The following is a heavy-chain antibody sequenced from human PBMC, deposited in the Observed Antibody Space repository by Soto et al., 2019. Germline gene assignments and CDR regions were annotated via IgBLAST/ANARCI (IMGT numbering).Heavy chain of an antibody. CDR2: IIPILGIA. V-gene: IGHV1-69*02. D-gene: IGHD3-22*01. CDR1: GGTFSSYT. J-gene: IGHJ4*02. CDR3: ASEGLYYYDSSGYYKYYFDY. Sequence: QVQLVQSGAEVKKPGSSVKVSCKASGGTFSSYTISWVRQAPGQGLEWMGRIIPILGIANYAQKFQGRVTITADKSTSTAYMELSSLRSEDTAVYYCASEGLYYYDSSGYYKYYFDYWGQGTLVTVSS.